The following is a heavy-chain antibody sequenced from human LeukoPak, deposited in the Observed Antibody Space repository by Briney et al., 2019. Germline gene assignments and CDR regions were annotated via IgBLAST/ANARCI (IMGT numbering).Heavy chain of an antibody. CDR3: ANWNNGAFDI. D-gene: IGHD1/OR15-1a*01. J-gene: IGHJ3*02. CDR2: ISSSCGNT. Sequence: GGSLRLSCAASVFTFSSYAMTWVRKAPGKGLKWVSSISSSCGNTYFADSVKVRFTISRDNAKSTLYLQMNSLRAEDTAVYFCANWNNGAFDIWGQETMVTVSS. CDR1: VFTFSSYA. V-gene: IGHV3-23*01.